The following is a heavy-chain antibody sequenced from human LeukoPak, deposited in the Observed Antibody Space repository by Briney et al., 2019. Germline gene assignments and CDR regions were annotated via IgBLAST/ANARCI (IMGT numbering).Heavy chain of an antibody. Sequence: PGESLRLSCTASGFTFSTYSMNWVRQAPGKGLEWVAGISYDGSKTYYTDSVKGRFTISRDDSKNTLYLQMNSLRAEDTAVYYCAKVGDTSMVKPYWYFDLWGRGTLVTVSS. D-gene: IGHD5-18*01. CDR3: AKVGDTSMVKPYWYFDL. V-gene: IGHV3-30*18. CDR1: GFTFSTYS. J-gene: IGHJ2*01. CDR2: ISYDGSKT.